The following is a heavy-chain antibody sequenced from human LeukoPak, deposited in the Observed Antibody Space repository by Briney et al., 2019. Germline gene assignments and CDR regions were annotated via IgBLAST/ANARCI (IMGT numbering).Heavy chain of an antibody. CDR2: INSNGSST. D-gene: IGHD3-10*01. V-gene: IGHV3-74*01. CDR1: GFTFRIYG. J-gene: IGHJ4*02. Sequence: GGSLRLSCAASGFTFRIYGMNWVRHAPGKGLGWVSRINSNGSSTSYADPVKGRFTISRDNAKNALYLQMNSLRAEDTAVYYCARVSYYYGSGSYRPTAVYYFDYWGQGTLVTVSS. CDR3: ARVSYYYGSGSYRPTAVYYFDY.